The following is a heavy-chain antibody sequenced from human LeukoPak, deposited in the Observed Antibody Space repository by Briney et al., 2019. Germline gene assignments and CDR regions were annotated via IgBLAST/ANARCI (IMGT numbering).Heavy chain of an antibody. CDR3: ARAPPYYYYYMDV. Sequence: GGSLRLSCAASGFTFSSYWMSWFRQAPGKGLEWVANIKQDGSEKYYVDSVKGRFTISRDNAKNSLYLQMNSLRAEDTAVYYCARAPPYYYYYMDVWGKGTTVTVSS. CDR2: IKQDGSEK. V-gene: IGHV3-7*01. J-gene: IGHJ6*03. CDR1: GFTFSSYW.